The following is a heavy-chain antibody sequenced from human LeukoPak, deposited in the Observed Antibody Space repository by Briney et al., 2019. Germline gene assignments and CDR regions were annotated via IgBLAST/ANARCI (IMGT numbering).Heavy chain of an antibody. CDR3: AHSPLEQWLVYFDY. Sequence: SGPTLVKPTQTLTLTCTFSGFSLSTSGVGVGWIRQPPGKALEWLALIYWDDDKRYSPSLKSRLTITKDPSKSQVVLTMTNMDPVDTATYYCAHSPLEQWLVYFDYWGQGTLVTVSS. V-gene: IGHV2-5*02. D-gene: IGHD6-19*01. CDR2: IYWDDDK. CDR1: GFSLSTSGVG. J-gene: IGHJ4*02.